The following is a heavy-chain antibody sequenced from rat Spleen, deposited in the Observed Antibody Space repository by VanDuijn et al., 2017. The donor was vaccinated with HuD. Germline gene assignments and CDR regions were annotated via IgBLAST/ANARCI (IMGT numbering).Heavy chain of an antibody. J-gene: IGHJ4*01. D-gene: IGHD1-6*01. CDR2: ISSDGGRN. Sequence: EVQLVESDGGLVQPGKSLKLSCAASGFTFSDYYMAWVRQAPTKGLEWVATISSDGGRNFYRDSVKGRFTISRDNAENTVYLQMNSLRSEDTATYYCAKPLLHTTALDAWGQGASVTVSS. V-gene: IGHV5-29*01. CDR3: AKPLLHTTALDA. CDR1: GFTFSDYY.